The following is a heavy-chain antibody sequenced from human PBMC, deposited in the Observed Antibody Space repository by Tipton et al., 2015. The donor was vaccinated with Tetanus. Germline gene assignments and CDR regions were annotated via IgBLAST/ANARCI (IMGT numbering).Heavy chain of an antibody. CDR2: ISSSSSYI. CDR1: GFTFSSYS. J-gene: IGHJ4*02. Sequence: SLRLSCAASGFTFSSYSMNWVRQAPGKGLEWVSSISSSSSYIYYADSVKGRFTISRDNAKNSLYLQMNSLRAEDTAVYYCASELWTDAIFDYWGQGTLVTVSS. CDR3: ASELWTDAIFDY. V-gene: IGHV3-21*01. D-gene: IGHD5-18*01.